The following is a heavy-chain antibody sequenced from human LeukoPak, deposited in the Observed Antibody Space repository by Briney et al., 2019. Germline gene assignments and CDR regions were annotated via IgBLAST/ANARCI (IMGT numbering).Heavy chain of an antibody. V-gene: IGHV1-2*02. D-gene: IGHD3-10*01. CDR2: INPNSGGT. Sequence: ASVKVSCKASGYTFTSYDINWVRQAPGQGLEWMGWINPNSGGTDYAQKFQGRVTMTRDTSISTAYMELSRLRSDDTAVYYCARGSWFGQKYYYYMDVWGKGTTVTVSS. CDR3: ARGSWFGQKYYYYMDV. J-gene: IGHJ6*03. CDR1: GYTFTSYD.